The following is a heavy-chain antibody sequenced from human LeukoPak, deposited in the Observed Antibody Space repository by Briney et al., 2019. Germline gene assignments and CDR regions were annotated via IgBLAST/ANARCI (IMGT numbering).Heavy chain of an antibody. V-gene: IGHV4-39*01. J-gene: IGHJ4*02. D-gene: IGHD3-22*01. CDR3: ARRARITMTSDY. Sequence: PSETLSLTCTVSGGSISSSSYYWGWIRQPPGKGLEWIGSIYYSGSTYYNPSLKSRVTISVDTSKNQFSLKLSSVTAADTAVSYCARRARITMTSDYWGQGTLVTVSS. CDR2: IYYSGST. CDR1: GGSISSSSYY.